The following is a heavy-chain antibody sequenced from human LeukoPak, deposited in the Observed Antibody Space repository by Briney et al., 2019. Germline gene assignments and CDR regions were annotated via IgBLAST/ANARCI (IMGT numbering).Heavy chain of an antibody. CDR1: GFTFSSYA. Sequence: GGSLRLSCAASGFTFSSYAMSWVRQAPEKGLEWVAAISGSGGSTYYADSVKGRFTISRDNSKNTLYLQMNSLRAEDTALYCCAKDLGHLTGYSFDYWGQGTLVTVSS. D-gene: IGHD3-9*01. J-gene: IGHJ4*02. V-gene: IGHV3-23*01. CDR2: ISGSGGST. CDR3: AKDLGHLTGYSFDY.